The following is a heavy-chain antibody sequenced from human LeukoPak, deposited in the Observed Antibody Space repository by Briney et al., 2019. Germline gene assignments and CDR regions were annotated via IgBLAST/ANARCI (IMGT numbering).Heavy chain of an antibody. V-gene: IGHV4-59*01. Sequence: SQTLSLTCTVSGGSISDYYWNWIRQPPGKGLEWIGYIYYSGSTTYNPSLKSRVTMSVDTAKNQFSLKLRSVTAADTAVYYCARGDFCSKSNCYLRPMDVWGKGTTVTVSS. J-gene: IGHJ6*03. D-gene: IGHD3-3*01. CDR2: IYYSGST. CDR3: ARGDFCSKSNCYLRPMDV. CDR1: GGSISDYY.